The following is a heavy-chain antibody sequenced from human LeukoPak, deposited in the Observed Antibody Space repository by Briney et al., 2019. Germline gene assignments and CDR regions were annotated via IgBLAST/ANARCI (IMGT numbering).Heavy chain of an antibody. V-gene: IGHV4-30-2*01. Sequence: SETLSLTCTVSGGSISSGGYYWSWIRQPPGKGLEWIGYIYHSGSTYYNPSLKSRVTISVDRSKNQFSLKLSSVTAADTAVYYCARFWGAAADPEDAFDIWGQGTMVTVSS. D-gene: IGHD6-13*01. CDR3: ARFWGAAADPEDAFDI. CDR1: GGSISSGGYY. J-gene: IGHJ3*02. CDR2: IYHSGST.